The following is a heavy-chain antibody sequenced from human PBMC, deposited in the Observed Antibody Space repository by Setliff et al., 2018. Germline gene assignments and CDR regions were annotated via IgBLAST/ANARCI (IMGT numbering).Heavy chain of an antibody. CDR2: INPKSGDI. D-gene: IGHD2-21*02. Sequence: GASVKVSCKAFGYSFSDYYLHWVRQPRGQGLEWMGWINPKSGDIKYAQKFQGRVTMTRDTSISTAYMELSSLTSDDTAVYYCAGAGGNSDYFDYWGQGTLVTVSS. CDR1: GYSFSDYY. CDR3: AGAGGNSDYFDY. J-gene: IGHJ4*02. V-gene: IGHV1-2*02.